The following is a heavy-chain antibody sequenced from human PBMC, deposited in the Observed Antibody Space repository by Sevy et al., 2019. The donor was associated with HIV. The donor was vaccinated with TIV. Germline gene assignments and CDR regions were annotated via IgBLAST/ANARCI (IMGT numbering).Heavy chain of an antibody. D-gene: IGHD6-25*01. V-gene: IGHV3-23*01. J-gene: IGHJ5*02. CDR3: AKEDFRGFDA. Sequence: GSLRLSCASSGFTFISHPMTWVRQAPGKGLEWVASISSSGGSTYYADSVKGRFTISRDNSKKMVDLQMNSLGVADTAVYFCAKEDFRGFDAWGQGTLVTVSS. CDR1: GFTFISHP. CDR2: ISSSGGST.